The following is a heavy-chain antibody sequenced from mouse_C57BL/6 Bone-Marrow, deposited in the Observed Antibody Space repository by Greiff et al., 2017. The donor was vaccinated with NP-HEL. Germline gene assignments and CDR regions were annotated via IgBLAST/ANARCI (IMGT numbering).Heavy chain of an antibody. V-gene: IGHV1-19*01. CDR1: GYTFTDYY. CDR2: INPYNGGT. J-gene: IGHJ2*01. Sequence: EVQLQQSGPVLVKPGASVKMSCKASGYTFTDYYMNWVKQSHGKSLEWIGVINPYNGGTSYNPKFKGKATLTVDKSSSTAYMELNSLTSEDSAVYYCASRGRDGYYVNYFDYWGQGTTLTVSS. D-gene: IGHD2-3*01. CDR3: ASRGRDGYYVNYFDY.